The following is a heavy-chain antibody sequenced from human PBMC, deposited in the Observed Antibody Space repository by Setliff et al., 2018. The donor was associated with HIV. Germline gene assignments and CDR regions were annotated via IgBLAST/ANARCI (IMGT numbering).Heavy chain of an antibody. CDR1: GGSISSNW. CDR3: ARERIAVAGPRVAFDI. V-gene: IGHV4-4*02. CDR2: IYHSGST. Sequence: SETLSLTCAVSGGSISSNWWSWVRQSPGKGLEWIGEIYHSGSTYYNPSLKSRVTISVDTSKNPFSLKLSSVTAADTAVYYCARERIAVAGPRVAFDIWGQGTMVTVSS. D-gene: IGHD6-19*01. J-gene: IGHJ3*02.